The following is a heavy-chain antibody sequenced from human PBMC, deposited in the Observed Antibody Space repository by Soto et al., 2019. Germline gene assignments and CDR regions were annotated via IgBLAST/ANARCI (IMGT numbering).Heavy chain of an antibody. D-gene: IGHD2-8*02. CDR2: INAGNGNT. Sequence: ASVKVSCKASGYTFTSYAMHWVRQAPGQRLEWMGWINAGNGNTKYSQKFQGRVTITRDTSASTAYMELNTLKTEDTAVYYCAADFPGGGYPIDYWGQGTLVTVSS. CDR1: GYTFTSYA. J-gene: IGHJ4*02. CDR3: AADFPGGGYPIDY. V-gene: IGHV1-3*01.